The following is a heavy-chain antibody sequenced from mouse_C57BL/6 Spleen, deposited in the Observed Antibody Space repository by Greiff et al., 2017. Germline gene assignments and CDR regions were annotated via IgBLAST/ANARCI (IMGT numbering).Heavy chain of an antibody. CDR2: IRNKANGYTT. CDR3: ARSPLYGYDGYFDV. CDR1: GFTFTDYY. Sequence: DVMLVESGGGLVQPGGSLSLSCAASGFTFTDYYMSWVRQPPGKALEWLGFIRNKANGYTTEYSASVKGRFTISRDNSQSILYLQMNALRAEDSATYYCARSPLYGYDGYFDVWGTGTTVTVSS. D-gene: IGHD2-2*01. V-gene: IGHV7-3*01. J-gene: IGHJ1*03.